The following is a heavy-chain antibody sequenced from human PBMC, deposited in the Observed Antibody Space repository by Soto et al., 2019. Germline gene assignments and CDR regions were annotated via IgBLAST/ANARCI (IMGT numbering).Heavy chain of an antibody. CDR3: AVQDCTNDVCLEACVSVGGALEY. D-gene: IGHD2-8*01. CDR2: ISSDGTTA. Sequence: EVQLVESGGGLVQPGEALRLSCAASGFTFTKYWMHWVRLAPGKGPVWVSYISSDGTTADYADSVKGRFTISRENANKELSLQRGSMRVEDTAVYYCAVQDCTNDVCLEACVSVGGALEYWGQGAQVTVCS. V-gene: IGHV3-74*01. CDR1: GFTFTKYW. J-gene: IGHJ4*02.